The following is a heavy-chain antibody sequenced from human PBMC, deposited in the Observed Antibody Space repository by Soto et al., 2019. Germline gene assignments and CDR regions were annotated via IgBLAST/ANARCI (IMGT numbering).Heavy chain of an antibody. CDR3: ARLSLRWAGNTWDSPKDYLDN. Sequence: ASVKVSCKASGYSFTSNGVSWVRQAPGQGLEWMGWISGYNGNTEYAQKFQGRVTMTTDTSTATAYMELRSLRSDDTAAYYCARLSLRWAGNTWDSPKDYLDNWGQGTLVTVSS. D-gene: IGHD1-26*01. V-gene: IGHV1-18*01. CDR1: GYSFTSNG. CDR2: ISGYNGNT. J-gene: IGHJ4*01.